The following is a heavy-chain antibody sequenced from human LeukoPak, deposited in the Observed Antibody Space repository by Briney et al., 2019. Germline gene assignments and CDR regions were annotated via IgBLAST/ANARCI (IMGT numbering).Heavy chain of an antibody. Sequence: GGSLRLSCAASGFPVSSNYMSWVRQAPGKGLEWDSIIYDSGTTYYADSVKGRFTISRDNLKNTLYLQMNSLRAEDTAVYYCASHWGGYWGQGTLVTVSS. CDR1: GFPVSSNY. CDR2: IYDSGTT. J-gene: IGHJ4*02. V-gene: IGHV3-53*01. D-gene: IGHD3-16*01. CDR3: ASHWGGY.